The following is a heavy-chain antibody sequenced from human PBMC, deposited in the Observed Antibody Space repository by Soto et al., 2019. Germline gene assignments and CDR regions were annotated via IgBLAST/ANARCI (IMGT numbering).Heavy chain of an antibody. D-gene: IGHD3-3*01. J-gene: IGHJ5*02. CDR1: GFTFSSYA. CDR3: AKDRDTIFVVVIYWFDP. CDR2: ISGSGGST. Sequence: PGGSLRLSCAASGFTFSSYAMSWVRQAPGKGLEWVSAISGSGGSTYYADSVKGRFTISRDNSKNTLYLQMNSLRAEDTAVYYCAKDRDTIFVVVIYWFDPWGQGTLVTVSS. V-gene: IGHV3-23*01.